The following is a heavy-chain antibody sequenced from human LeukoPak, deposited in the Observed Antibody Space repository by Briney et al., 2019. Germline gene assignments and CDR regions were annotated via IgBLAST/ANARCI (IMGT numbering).Heavy chain of an antibody. D-gene: IGHD6-13*01. Sequence: SQTLSLTCTVSGASISSYYWSWIRQPPGKGLEWIGYIYYSGSTNYNPSLKSRVTISVDTSKNQFSLKLNSVTAADTAVYYCARSRSSSWFLFDYWGQGTLVTVSS. J-gene: IGHJ4*02. CDR2: IYYSGST. CDR3: ARSRSSSWFLFDY. CDR1: GASISSYY. V-gene: IGHV4-59*01.